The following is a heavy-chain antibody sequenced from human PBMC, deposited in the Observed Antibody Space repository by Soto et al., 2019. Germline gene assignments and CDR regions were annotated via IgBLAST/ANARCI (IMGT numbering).Heavy chain of an antibody. J-gene: IGHJ4*02. D-gene: IGHD4-17*01. CDR1: GYSFSSYG. CDR2: VSPYNGNT. Sequence: QVRLVQSGSEMKRPGASVKVSCEASGYSFSSYGINWVRQAPGQGLEWMGWVSPYNGNTNFGQKFQGRVTMTTDKSTSTAYMELRSLTSDDTAIYYCARDLLSWSTEAVSSVYWGQGVLVTVS. V-gene: IGHV1-18*04. CDR3: ARDLLSWSTEAVSSVY.